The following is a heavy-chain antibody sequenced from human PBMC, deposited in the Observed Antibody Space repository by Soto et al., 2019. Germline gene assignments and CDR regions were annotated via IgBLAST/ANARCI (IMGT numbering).Heavy chain of an antibody. J-gene: IGHJ4*02. CDR2: IYYSGST. D-gene: IGHD5-12*01. Sequence: SETLSLTCTVSGGSISSGDYYWSWIHQPPGKGLEWIGYIYYSGSTYYNPSLKSRVTISVDTSKNQFSLKLSSVTAADTAVYYCAREIRVEMATDYWGQGTLVTVSS. CDR3: AREIRVEMATDY. V-gene: IGHV4-30-4*01. CDR1: GGSISSGDYY.